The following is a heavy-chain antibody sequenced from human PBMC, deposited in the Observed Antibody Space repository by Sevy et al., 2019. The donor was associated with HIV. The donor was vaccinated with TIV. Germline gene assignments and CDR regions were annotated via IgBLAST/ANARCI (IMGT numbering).Heavy chain of an antibody. D-gene: IGHD3-16*01. Sequence: ASVKVSCKASGYTFTSYDINWVRQATGQGLGWMGWMNPNSGNTGYAQKFQGRVTMTSNTSISTAYMELSSLRSEDTAVYYCATPTGGNWFDPWGQGTLVTVSS. CDR3: ATPTGGNWFDP. CDR2: MNPNSGNT. V-gene: IGHV1-8*01. J-gene: IGHJ5*02. CDR1: GYTFTSYD.